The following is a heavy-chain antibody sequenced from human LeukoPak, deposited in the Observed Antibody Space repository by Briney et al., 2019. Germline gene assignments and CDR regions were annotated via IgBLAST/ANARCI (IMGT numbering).Heavy chain of an antibody. CDR1: GFTFSSYA. V-gene: IGHV3-23*01. J-gene: IGHJ4*02. D-gene: IGHD1-26*01. CDR3: AKDLAGATCFDY. Sequence: PGGSLRLSCAASGFTFSSYAMSWVRQAPGKGLEWVSAISGSGGSTYYADSVKGRFTISRDNSKNTLYLQMNSLRAEDAAVYYCAKDLAGATCFDYWGQGTLVTVSS. CDR2: ISGSGGST.